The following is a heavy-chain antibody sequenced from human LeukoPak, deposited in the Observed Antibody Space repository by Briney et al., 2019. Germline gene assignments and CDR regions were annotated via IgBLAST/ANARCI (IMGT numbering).Heavy chain of an antibody. CDR1: GFTFRSYG. CDR3: AKTVSSSWGFFDS. D-gene: IGHD6-6*01. CDR2: VRDDGSTK. J-gene: IGHJ4*02. V-gene: IGHV3-30*02. Sequence: PGGSLRLSCAASGFTFRSYGMHWVRRAPGKGLEWMAFVRDDGSTKYYADSVKGRFTISRDNSKSTLFLQMNSLRAEDTAVYFCAKTVSSSWGFFDSWGQGTLVTVSS.